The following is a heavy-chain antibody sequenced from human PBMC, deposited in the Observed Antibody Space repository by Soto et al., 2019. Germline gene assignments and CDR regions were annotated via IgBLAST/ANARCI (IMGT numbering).Heavy chain of an antibody. CDR2: IRRKANSYTT. J-gene: IGHJ6*02. CDR3: AMLGGWSGGSSGMDV. CDR1: GLIFSDYH. D-gene: IGHD6-19*01. V-gene: IGHV3-72*01. Sequence: EVQLVESGGVLVQPGGSLRLSCAASGLIFSDYHMDWVRQAPGKGWEWVGRIRRKANSYTTEYAASVKGRFTISRDDSKNSLYLQMNSLKSEGTAVYYCAMLGGWSGGSSGMDVWGQGTTVTVSS.